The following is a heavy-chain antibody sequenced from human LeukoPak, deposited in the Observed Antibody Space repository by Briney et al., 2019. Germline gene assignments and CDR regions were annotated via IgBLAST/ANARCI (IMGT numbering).Heavy chain of an antibody. CDR2: INTSGST. CDR3: ARRGNWGFFDY. V-gene: IGHV4-4*09. CDR1: GGSISSNY. J-gene: IGHJ4*02. Sequence: SETLSLTCTVCGGSISSNYWSWIRQPPGKGLEWIGYINTSGSTNYNPSLKSRVSISLDTSRNQFSLKLTSVPAADPAVYYCARRGNWGFFDYWGQGILVSVSS. D-gene: IGHD7-27*01.